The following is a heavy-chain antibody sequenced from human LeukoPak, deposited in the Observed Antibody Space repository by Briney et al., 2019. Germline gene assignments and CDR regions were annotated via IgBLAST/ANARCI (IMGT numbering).Heavy chain of an antibody. J-gene: IGHJ4*02. Sequence: SQTLSLTCTVSGGSISSGDYYWSWIRQPPGKGLELIGYIYYSGSTYYNPSLKSRVTISVDTSKNQFSLKLSSVTAADTAVYYCARGRRITIFGVVPGVFDYWGQGTLVTVSS. CDR2: IYYSGST. V-gene: IGHV4-30-4*08. CDR1: GGSISSGDYY. CDR3: ARGRRITIFGVVPGVFDY. D-gene: IGHD3-3*01.